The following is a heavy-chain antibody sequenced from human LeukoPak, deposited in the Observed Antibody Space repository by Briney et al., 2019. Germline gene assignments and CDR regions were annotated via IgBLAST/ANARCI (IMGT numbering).Heavy chain of an antibody. CDR3: VREEWNLQYSGYDWTYYFDY. J-gene: IGHJ4*02. Sequence: SVKVSFKASGGTFSSYAISWVRQAPGQGLEWMGGIIPIFGTANYAQKFQGRVTITADKSTSTAYMELSSLRSEDTAVYYCVREEWNLQYSGYDWTYYFDYWGQGTLVTVSS. V-gene: IGHV1-69*06. CDR1: GGTFSSYA. D-gene: IGHD5-12*01. CDR2: IIPIFGTA.